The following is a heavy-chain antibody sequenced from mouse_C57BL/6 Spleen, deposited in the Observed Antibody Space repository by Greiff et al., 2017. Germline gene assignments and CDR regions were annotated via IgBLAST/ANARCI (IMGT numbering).Heavy chain of an antibody. V-gene: IGHV1-82*01. CDR2: FYPGDGDT. D-gene: IGHD6-1*01. CDR1: GYAFSSSW. Sequence: QVHVKQSGPELVKPGASVKISCKASGYAFSSSWMNWVKQRPGKGLEWIGRFYPGDGDTNYNGKFKGKATLTADKSSSTAYMQLSSLTSEDSAVYFCARAGAEGFAYWGQGTLVTVSA. J-gene: IGHJ3*01. CDR3: ARAGAEGFAY.